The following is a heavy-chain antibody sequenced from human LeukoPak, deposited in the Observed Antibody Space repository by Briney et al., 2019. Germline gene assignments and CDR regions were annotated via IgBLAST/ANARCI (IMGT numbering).Heavy chain of an antibody. D-gene: IGHD6-6*01. CDR2: IYTSGST. Sequence: SETLSLTCTVCGGSISSYYWSWIRQPPGKGLEWIGYIYTSGSTNYNPSLKSRVTISVDTSKNQFSLKLSSVTAADTAVYYCATQGSSSSGMSDYFDYWGQGTLVTVSS. V-gene: IGHV4-4*09. J-gene: IGHJ4*02. CDR3: ATQGSSSSGMSDYFDY. CDR1: GGSISSYY.